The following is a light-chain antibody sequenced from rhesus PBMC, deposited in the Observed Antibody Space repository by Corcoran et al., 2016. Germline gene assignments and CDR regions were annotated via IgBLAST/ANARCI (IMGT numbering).Light chain of an antibody. V-gene: IGKV1-16*01. J-gene: IGKJ2*01. CDR3: QQYNSAPYS. CDR2: KAT. CDR1: QRISSW. Sequence: DIQMTQSPSSLSASVGDKVTITCQASQRISSWLAWYQQKPGKAPKPLIYKATSLESGVTSRFSGSGSGRDFTLTISSLQPEDVATYYCQQYNSAPYSFVQGTKVEIK.